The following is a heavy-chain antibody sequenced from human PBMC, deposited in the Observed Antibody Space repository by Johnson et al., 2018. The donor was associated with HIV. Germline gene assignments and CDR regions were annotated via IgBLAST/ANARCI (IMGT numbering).Heavy chain of an antibody. CDR2: IRYDGSNK. V-gene: IGHV3-30*02. D-gene: IGHD2-15*01. Sequence: VQLVESGGGVVQPGRSLRLSCAASGFTFSRYAMHWVRQAPCKGLEWVAFIRYDGSNKYYADSVKGRFTISRDNSKNTLYLQMNSRRAEDTAVYYCARGPHEVVVVAATSAFDIWGQGTMVTVSS. J-gene: IGHJ3*02. CDR3: ARGPHEVVVVAATSAFDI. CDR1: GFTFSRYA.